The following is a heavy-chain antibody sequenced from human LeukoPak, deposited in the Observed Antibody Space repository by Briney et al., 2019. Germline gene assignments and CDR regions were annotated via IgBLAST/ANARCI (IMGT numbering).Heavy chain of an antibody. CDR2: INPNSGDT. V-gene: IGHV1-2*06. CDR1: GYTFTGYY. Sequence: GASVKVSCKASGYTFTGYYIHWVRQAPGQGLEWMGRINPNSGDTNSAQKFQGRVTMTRDTSITTAYMELSRLRSDDTAVYYCARVSSPLQYNWFDPWGQGTLVTVSS. D-gene: IGHD1-14*01. J-gene: IGHJ5*02. CDR3: ARVSSPLQYNWFDP.